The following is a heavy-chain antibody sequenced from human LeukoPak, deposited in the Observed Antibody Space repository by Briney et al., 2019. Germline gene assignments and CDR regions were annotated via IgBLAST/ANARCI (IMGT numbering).Heavy chain of an antibody. D-gene: IGHD3-10*01. V-gene: IGHV1-46*01. CDR3: ARALVRGVIGYYYGMDV. CDR1: GYTFTSYY. J-gene: IGHJ6*02. Sequence: GASVKVSCKASGYTFTSYYMHWVRQAPGQGLEWMGIINPSGSSTSYAQKFQGRVTMTRDTSTSTVYMELSSLRSEDTAVYYCARALVRGVIGYYYGMDVWGQGTTVTVSS. CDR2: INPSGSST.